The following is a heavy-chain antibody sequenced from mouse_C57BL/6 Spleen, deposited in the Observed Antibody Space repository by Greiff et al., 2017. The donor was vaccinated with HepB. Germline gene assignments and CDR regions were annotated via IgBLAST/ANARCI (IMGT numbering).Heavy chain of an antibody. CDR3: ERSIDDCDGLDS. D-gene: IGHD2-4*01. CDR2: IYPRSGNT. CDR1: GYTFTSYG. Sequence: VQLQQSGAELARPGASVKLSCKASGYTFTSYGISWVKQRTGQGLEWIGEIYPRSGNTYSNEKFKGKATLTADKSSSTAYMEPRSLTSEDSAVYCCERSIDDCDGLDSWGHGTTLTVSS. V-gene: IGHV1-81*01. J-gene: IGHJ2*01.